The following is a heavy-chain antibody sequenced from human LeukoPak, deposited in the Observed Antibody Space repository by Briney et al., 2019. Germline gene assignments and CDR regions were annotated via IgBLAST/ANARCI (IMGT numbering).Heavy chain of an antibody. CDR1: GVSISSSNSY. CDR2: IYYSGNT. J-gene: IGHJ4*02. D-gene: IGHD3-10*01. V-gene: IGHV4-39*01. Sequence: SETLSLTCTVSGVSISSSNSYWGWIRQPPGKGLEWIGSIYYSGNTYYNASLKSQVSISIDTSKNQFSLRLTSVTAADTAVYYCARTRYYYNSRSYGAPYYFDYWGQGTLVTVSS. CDR3: ARTRYYYNSRSYGAPYYFDY.